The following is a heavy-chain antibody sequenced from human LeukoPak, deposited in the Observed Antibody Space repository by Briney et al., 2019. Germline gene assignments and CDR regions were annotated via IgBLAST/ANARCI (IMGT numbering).Heavy chain of an antibody. D-gene: IGHD6-19*01. CDR1: GYTLTELS. CDR2: FDPEDGET. J-gene: IGHJ4*02. CDR3: ARIIHRITVADTDFDY. Sequence: ASVKVSCKVSGYTLTELSMHWVRQPPGKGLGWRGGFDPEDGETIYAQKFQGRVTMTEDTSTSTASMELRSLRSDDTAVYYCARIIHRITVADTDFDYWGQGTLVTVSS. V-gene: IGHV1-24*01.